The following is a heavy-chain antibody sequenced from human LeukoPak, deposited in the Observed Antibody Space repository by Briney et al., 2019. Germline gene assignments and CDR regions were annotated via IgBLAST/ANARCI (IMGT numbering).Heavy chain of an antibody. Sequence: GGSLRLSCAASGFTFSSYSMNWVRQAPGKGLEWVSYISSSSSTIYYADSVKGRFTISRDNAKNSLYLQMNSLRAEDTALYYCAKDVEKDGDYYDAFDIWGQGTMVTVSS. CDR1: GFTFSSYS. D-gene: IGHD4-17*01. J-gene: IGHJ3*02. V-gene: IGHV3-48*04. CDR3: AKDVEKDGDYYDAFDI. CDR2: ISSSSSTI.